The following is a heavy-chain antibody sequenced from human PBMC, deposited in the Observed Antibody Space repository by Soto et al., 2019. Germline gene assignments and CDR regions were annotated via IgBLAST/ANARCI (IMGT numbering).Heavy chain of an antibody. V-gene: IGHV3-49*03. CDR3: TRDSPGWGGPTHDAFDI. CDR1: GFTFGDYA. D-gene: IGHD1-26*01. Sequence: GGSLRLSCTASGFTFGDYAMSWFRQAPGKGLEWVGFIRSKAYGGTTEYAASVKGRFTISRDDSKSIAYLQMNSLKTEDTAVYYCTRDSPGWGGPTHDAFDIWGQGTMVTVSS. J-gene: IGHJ3*02. CDR2: IRSKAYGGTT.